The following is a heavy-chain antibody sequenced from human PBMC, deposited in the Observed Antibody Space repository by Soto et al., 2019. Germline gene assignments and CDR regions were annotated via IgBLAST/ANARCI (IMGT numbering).Heavy chain of an antibody. J-gene: IGHJ4*02. CDR2: FDPEDGET. CDR1: GYTLTELS. V-gene: IGHV1-24*01. D-gene: IGHD6-19*01. Sequence: QVQLVQSGAEVKKPGASVKVSCKVSGYTLTELSMHWVRQAPGKGLEWRGGFDPEDGETIYAQKFQGRVTMTEDTSTNPSDKELSSLRSEDAAVYYCATLPRIAVAGTYGDYWGQGTLVTVSS. CDR3: ATLPRIAVAGTYGDY.